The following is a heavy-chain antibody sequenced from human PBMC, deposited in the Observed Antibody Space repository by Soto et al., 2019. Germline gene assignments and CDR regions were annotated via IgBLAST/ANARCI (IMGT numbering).Heavy chain of an antibody. CDR1: GVTFSSYG. CDR3: AKDYLIRGAGLANWFDP. J-gene: IGHJ5*02. D-gene: IGHD3-10*01. Sequence: GGSLRLSCAASGVTFSSYGMHWVRQAPGKGLEWVAAISYDGSNKYYADSVKGRFTITRDNSKNTLYLQLNSLRAEDTAVYDCAKDYLIRGAGLANWFDPWGQGTLVTVSS. V-gene: IGHV3-30*18. CDR2: ISYDGSNK.